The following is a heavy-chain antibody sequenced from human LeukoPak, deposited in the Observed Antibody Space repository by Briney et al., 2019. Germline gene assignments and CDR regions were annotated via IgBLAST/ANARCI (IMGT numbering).Heavy chain of an antibody. D-gene: IGHD2-2*02. J-gene: IGHJ4*02. CDR3: ARGGSKPAAIPYYFDY. V-gene: IGHV4-61*02. CDR2: IYTSGST. CDR1: GGSISSGSYY. Sequence: SETLSLTCTVSGGSISSGSYYWSWIRQPAGKGLEWIGRIYTSGSTNYNPSLKSRVTISVDTSKNQFSLKLSSVTAADTAVYYCARGGSKPAAIPYYFDYWGQGTLVTVSS.